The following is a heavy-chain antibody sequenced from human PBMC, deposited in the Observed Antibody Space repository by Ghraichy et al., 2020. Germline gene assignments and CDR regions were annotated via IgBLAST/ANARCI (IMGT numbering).Heavy chain of an antibody. J-gene: IGHJ6*02. CDR3: ARDLSRNDFWGRQYGMDV. CDR2: ISSSSSTI. D-gene: IGHD3-3*01. V-gene: IGHV3-48*02. CDR1: GFTFSSYS. Sequence: GESLNISCAASGFTFSSYSMNWVRQAPGKGLEWVSYISSSSSTIYYADSVKGRFTISRDNAMNSLYLQMNSLRDEDTAVYYCARDLSRNDFWGRQYGMDVWGQGTTVTVSS.